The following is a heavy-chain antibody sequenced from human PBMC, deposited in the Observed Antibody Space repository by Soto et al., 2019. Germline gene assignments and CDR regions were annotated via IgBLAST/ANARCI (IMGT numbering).Heavy chain of an antibody. Sequence: SETLSLTCAVYGGSFSGYYWSWIRQPPGKGLEWIGEINHSGSTNYNPSLKSRVTISVDTSKNQFSLKLSSVTAADTAVYYCARGRIAAGGYYYYYGMDVWGQGTTVPVSS. CDR2: INHSGST. CDR1: GGSFSGYY. D-gene: IGHD6-13*01. CDR3: ARGRIAAGGYYYYYGMDV. V-gene: IGHV4-34*01. J-gene: IGHJ6*02.